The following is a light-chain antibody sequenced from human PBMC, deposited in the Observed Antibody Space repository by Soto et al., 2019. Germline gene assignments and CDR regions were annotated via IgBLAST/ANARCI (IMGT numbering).Light chain of an antibody. CDR2: DVS. CDR1: SSDVGGYNF. Sequence: SVLPQARSVSGSPGQSVTISCTGTSSDVGGYNFVSWYQHHPGKAPKVLIYDVSKRPSGVPDRFSGSKSGNTASLTISGLQAEDEADYHCCSYAGTYTYVVFGGGTKVTVL. V-gene: IGLV2-11*01. J-gene: IGLJ2*01. CDR3: CSYAGTYTYVV.